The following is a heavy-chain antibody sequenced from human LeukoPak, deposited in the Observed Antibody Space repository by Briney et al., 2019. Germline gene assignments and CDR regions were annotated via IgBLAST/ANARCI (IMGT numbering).Heavy chain of an antibody. CDR1: GFTFSSYA. D-gene: IGHD6-19*01. CDR2: TSGSGGNK. V-gene: IGHV3-23*01. Sequence: GGSLRLSCAASGFTFSSYAMSWVCQAPGKGLEWVSGTSGSGGNKYYTDSVKGRFTISRDNSKNMLYLQMNSLRAEDTAVYYCAKAAGYSSGSYADYWGQGTLVTVSS. J-gene: IGHJ4*02. CDR3: AKAAGYSSGSYADY.